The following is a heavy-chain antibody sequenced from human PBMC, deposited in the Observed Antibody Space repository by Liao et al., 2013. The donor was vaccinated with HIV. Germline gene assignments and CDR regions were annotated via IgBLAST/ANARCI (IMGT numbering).Heavy chain of an antibody. CDR1: GGSLSGHY. CDR2: INHIGGT. CDR3: ARMAGGLRFLEWLSSNWYFDL. J-gene: IGHJ2*01. V-gene: IGHV4-34*02. D-gene: IGHD3-3*01. Sequence: QVQLQQWGAGLLKPSETLSLTCAVYGGSLSGHYWSWIRQSPEKGLEWIGEINHIGGTNYNPSLESRVTISVDTSKNQISLRLASVTAADTAVYYCARMAGGLRFLEWLSSNWYFDLWGRGSLVAVSS.